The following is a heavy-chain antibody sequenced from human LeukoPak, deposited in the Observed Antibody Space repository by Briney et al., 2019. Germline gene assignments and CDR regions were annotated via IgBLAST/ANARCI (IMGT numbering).Heavy chain of an antibody. J-gene: IGHJ5*02. V-gene: IGHV3-23*01. CDR2: ISGSGGST. D-gene: IGHD6-13*01. CDR3: AKNEIAAALRSWFDP. Sequence: GGSLRLSCAASRFTFSSYAMHWVRQAPGKGLEWVSAISGSGGSTYYADSVKGRFTISRDNSKNTLYLQMNSLRAEDTAVYYCAKNEIAAALRSWFDPWGQGTLVTVSS. CDR1: RFTFSSYA.